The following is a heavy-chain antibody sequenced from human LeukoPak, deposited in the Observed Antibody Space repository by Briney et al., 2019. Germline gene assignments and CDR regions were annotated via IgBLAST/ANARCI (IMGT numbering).Heavy chain of an antibody. Sequence: PSETLSLTCTVSGGSISSSSYYWGWIRQPPGKGLEWIGTIYYSGSTYYNASLKSRVTISVDTSKNQFSLKLSSVTAADTAVYYCARSPGGALNWFDPWGQGTLVTVSS. D-gene: IGHD1-1*01. CDR3: ARSPGGALNWFDP. CDR2: IYYSGST. V-gene: IGHV4-39*01. CDR1: GGSISSSSYY. J-gene: IGHJ5*02.